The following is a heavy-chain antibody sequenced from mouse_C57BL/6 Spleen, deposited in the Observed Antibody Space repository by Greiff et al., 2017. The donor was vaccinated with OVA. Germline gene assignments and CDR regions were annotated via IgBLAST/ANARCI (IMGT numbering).Heavy chain of an antibody. CDR2: IDPSDSYT. D-gene: IGHD1-1*01. CDR3: ARRPYGSSDWYFDV. V-gene: IGHV1-59*01. J-gene: IGHJ1*03. CDR1: GYTFTSYW. Sequence: QVQLQQPGAELVRPGTSVKLSCKASGYTFTSYWMHWVKQRPGQGLEWIGVIDPSDSYTNYTQKFKGKATLTVDTSSSTAYMQLSSLTSEDSAVYYCARRPYGSSDWYFDVWGTGTTVTVSS.